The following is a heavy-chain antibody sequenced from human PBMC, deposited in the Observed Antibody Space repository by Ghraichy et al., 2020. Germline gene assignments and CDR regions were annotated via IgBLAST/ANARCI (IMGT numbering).Heavy chain of an antibody. CDR1: GGSFSGYY. J-gene: IGHJ4*02. CDR2: INHSGST. V-gene: IGHV4-34*01. CDR3: ARGTLTK. D-gene: IGHD4/OR15-4a*01. Sequence: SETLSLTCAVYGGSFSGYYWSWIRQPPGKGLEWIGEINHSGSTNYNPSLKSRVTISVDTSKNQFSLKLSSVTAADTAVYYCARGTLTKWGQGTLVTVSS.